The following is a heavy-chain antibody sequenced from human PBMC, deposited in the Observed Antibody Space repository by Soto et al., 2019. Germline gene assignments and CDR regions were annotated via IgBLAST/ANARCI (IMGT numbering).Heavy chain of an antibody. CDR3: AKDPTIAARWALDI. CDR1: GFTFSNYG. D-gene: IGHD6-13*01. J-gene: IGHJ3*02. CDR2: ISADGSKK. Sequence: QVQMVESGGGVVQPGRSLRLSCAASGFTFSNYGMHWVRQAPGKGPEWVAVISADGSKKDYADNVKGRFTISRDDAKNTQYLQMNSLRADDTAVYYCAKDPTIAARWALDIWGQGTLVTVPS. V-gene: IGHV3-30*18.